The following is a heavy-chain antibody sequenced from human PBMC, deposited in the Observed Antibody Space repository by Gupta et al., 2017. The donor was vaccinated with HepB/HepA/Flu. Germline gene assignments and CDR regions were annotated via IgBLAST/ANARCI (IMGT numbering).Heavy chain of an antibody. CDR2: FYWNGDK. Sequence: QITLKESGPTLVKPTQTLTLTCAFSGFSLSATGVGVAWIRQPPGKALEWLALFYWNGDKRYSPSLKSRLTITKDTTKNQVVLTMTNMDPVDTATYYCTHRQLTTVWDVWGKGTTVTVSS. V-gene: IGHV2-5*01. J-gene: IGHJ6*03. CDR3: THRQLTTVWDV. D-gene: IGHD4-17*01. CDR1: GFSLSATGVG.